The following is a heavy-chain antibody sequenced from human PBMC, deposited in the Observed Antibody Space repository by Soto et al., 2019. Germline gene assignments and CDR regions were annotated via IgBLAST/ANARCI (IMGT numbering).Heavy chain of an antibody. CDR3: ARHRIAATGPDY. J-gene: IGHJ4*02. D-gene: IGHD6-13*01. CDR2: IDPSDSYT. Sequence: ESLKISCKGSGYTFTDCWITWVRQLPGKGLECMGRIDPSDSYTNYNPSFQGHVTISADRSISTAYLQWSSLKAPDTAIYYCARHRIAATGPDYWGQGTLVTVSS. CDR1: GYTFTDCW. V-gene: IGHV5-10-1*01.